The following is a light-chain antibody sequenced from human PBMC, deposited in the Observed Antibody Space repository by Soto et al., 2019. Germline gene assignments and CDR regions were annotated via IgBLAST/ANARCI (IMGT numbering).Light chain of an antibody. Sequence: QAVVTQPPSVSGAPGQRVTISCTGSSSNIGAGYDVHWYQQLPGTAPKLLIYGNSNRPSGVPDRFSGSKSGTSASLAITGLQAEDEADYYCQSYDSSLSARNVVFGGGTKVTVL. CDR3: QSYDSSLSARNVV. V-gene: IGLV1-40*01. CDR1: SSNIGAGYD. J-gene: IGLJ2*01. CDR2: GNS.